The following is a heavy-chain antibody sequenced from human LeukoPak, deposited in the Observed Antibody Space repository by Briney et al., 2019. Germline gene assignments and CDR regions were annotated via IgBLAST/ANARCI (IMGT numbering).Heavy chain of an antibody. CDR3: ERKTDLGWSDP. D-gene: IGHD2-21*02. Sequence: SETLSLTCTVSGGSIENYYCRWLRQPPGKGLEWIAYIYYSGSTNYNPSFKSRVTISLDTSKNQIYLRLSSVTAADTAVYYCERKTDLGWSDPWGQGTLVTVSS. V-gene: IGHV4-59*08. CDR2: IYYSGST. J-gene: IGHJ5*02. CDR1: GGSIENYY.